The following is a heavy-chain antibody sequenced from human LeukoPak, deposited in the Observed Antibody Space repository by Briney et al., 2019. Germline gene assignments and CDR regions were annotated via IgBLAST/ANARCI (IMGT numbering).Heavy chain of an antibody. J-gene: IGHJ3*02. CDR1: GFTFSKYW. D-gene: IGHD1-20*01. CDR3: ARDWGNWMPAFDM. Sequence: GGSLRLSCATSGFTFSKYWMSWVRQAPGKGLEWVANIKQDGTEKYYVDSVKGRFTISRDNAKNSLHLQMNSLRAEDTAVYYCARDWGNWMPAFDMWGQGTVATLPS. CDR2: IKQDGTEK. V-gene: IGHV3-7*05.